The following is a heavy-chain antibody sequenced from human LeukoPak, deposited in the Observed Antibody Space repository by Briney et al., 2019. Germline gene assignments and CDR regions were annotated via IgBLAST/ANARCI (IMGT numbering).Heavy chain of an antibody. V-gene: IGHV1-46*01. CDR1: GYTFTSYY. D-gene: IGHD2-15*01. CDR2: INPSGGST. Sequence: GASVKVSCKASGYTFTSYYMHWVRQAPGQGLEWMGIINPSGGSTSYAQKFQGRVTITADKSTSTAYMELSSLRSEDTAVYYCARDSGGSSHYYYYGMDVWGQGTTVTVSS. J-gene: IGHJ6*02. CDR3: ARDSGGSSHYYYYGMDV.